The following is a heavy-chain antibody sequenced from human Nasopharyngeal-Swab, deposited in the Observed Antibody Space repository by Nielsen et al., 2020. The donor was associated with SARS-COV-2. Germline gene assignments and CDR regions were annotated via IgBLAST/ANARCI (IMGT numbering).Heavy chain of an antibody. Sequence: GGSLRFSCVAAGFTFDDYVMYWVRQAPGKGLEWVSSISWNSDKIYYADSVKGRFTISRDNTKNSLYLQMNNLRTEDTAFYYCAKQKRLGLASDPYFYGLDVWGLGTTVTVSS. CDR3: AKQKRLGLASDPYFYGLDV. J-gene: IGHJ6*02. CDR1: GFTFDDYV. D-gene: IGHD1-7*01. CDR2: ISWNSDKI. V-gene: IGHV3-9*01.